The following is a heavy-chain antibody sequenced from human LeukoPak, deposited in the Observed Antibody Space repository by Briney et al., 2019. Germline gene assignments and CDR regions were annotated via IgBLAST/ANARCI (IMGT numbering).Heavy chain of an antibody. D-gene: IGHD4/OR15-4a*01. Sequence: GGSLRLSCVASGFTFSRSWMSWVRQAPGKGLEWVADMNPDGTKKLYVDSVEGRFTISRDNAKNSVYLQINSLRVEDTAVYYCARDPNHGAIDYWGQGTLLTVSS. CDR1: GFTFSRSW. CDR3: ARDPNHGAIDY. CDR2: MNPDGTKK. V-gene: IGHV3-7*01. J-gene: IGHJ4*02.